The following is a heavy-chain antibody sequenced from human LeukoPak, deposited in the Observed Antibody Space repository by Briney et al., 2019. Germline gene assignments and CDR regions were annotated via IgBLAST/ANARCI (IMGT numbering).Heavy chain of an antibody. J-gene: IGHJ4*02. CDR3: ARRAGAYSHPYDY. CDR1: GFTFSIHG. V-gene: IGHV3-23*01. D-gene: IGHD4/OR15-4a*01. Sequence: PGGSLRLSCAASGFTFSIHGMGGVRQAPGKGLEWVSSISDNGGNTYYADSAKGRFTISRDNSKNTLYLQMNSLRAEDTAVYYCARRAGAYSHPYDYWGQGTLVTVSS. CDR2: ISDNGGNT.